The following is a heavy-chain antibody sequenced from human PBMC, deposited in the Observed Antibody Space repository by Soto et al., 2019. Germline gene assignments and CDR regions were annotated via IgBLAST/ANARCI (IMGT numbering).Heavy chain of an antibody. CDR2: ISWNSGSI. CDR1: GVIFDDYA. Sequence: EVQLVESGGGLVQPGRSLRLSCAASGVIFDDYAMHWVRQAPGKGLEWVSGISWNSGSIGYADSVKGRFTISRDNAKNSLYVQMNSLRAEDTALYYCARADDYVWGSYRPFDHWGQGTLVTVSS. D-gene: IGHD3-16*02. V-gene: IGHV3-9*01. J-gene: IGHJ4*02. CDR3: ARADDYVWGSYRPFDH.